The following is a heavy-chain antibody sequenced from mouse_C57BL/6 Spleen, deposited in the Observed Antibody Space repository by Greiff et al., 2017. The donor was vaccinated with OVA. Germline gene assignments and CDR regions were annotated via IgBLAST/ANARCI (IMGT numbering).Heavy chain of an antibody. CDR3: APDYYGSSYEGWYFDV. J-gene: IGHJ1*03. CDR2: IDPANGNT. Sequence: EVQLQQSVAELVRPGASVKLSCTASGFNITNTYMHWVKQRPEQGLEWIGRIDPANGNTKYAPKFQGKATITADTSSNTAYLQLSSLTSEDTAIYYCAPDYYGSSYEGWYFDVWGTGTTVTVSS. CDR1: GFNITNTY. V-gene: IGHV14-3*01. D-gene: IGHD1-1*01.